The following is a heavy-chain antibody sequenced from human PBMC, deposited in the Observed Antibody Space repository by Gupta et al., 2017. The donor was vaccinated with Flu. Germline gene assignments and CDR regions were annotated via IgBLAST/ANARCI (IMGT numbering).Heavy chain of an antibody. CDR2: IKQGGSEK. D-gene: IGHD6-19*01. V-gene: IGHV3-7*01. CDR1: GFTFSSYW. Sequence: EVQLVESGGGLVKPGGSLRLSCAASGFTFSSYWMSWVRQAPGEELEWVANIKQGGSEKHDVDSGKGQFTISRDNAKNSLYLQINRLRAEDTAVYYCALDRVSSGRRFEVWGQGTLVTVSS. J-gene: IGHJ4*02. CDR3: ALDRVSSGRRFEV.